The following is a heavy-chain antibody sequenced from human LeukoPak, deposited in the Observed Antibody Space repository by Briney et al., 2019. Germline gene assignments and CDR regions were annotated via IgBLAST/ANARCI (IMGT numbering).Heavy chain of an antibody. D-gene: IGHD2-8*02. CDR1: GFIFSSYG. J-gene: IGHJ6*03. CDR2: LSGWCVST. V-gene: IGHV3-23*01. CDR3: AKLVGKTPSAMDV. Sequence: GGTLTLSCAVSGFIFSSYGVSCVRHAPGGGREWVSPLSGWCVSTFYTVSVRGRFTISRHNPKNTLYLQMNSPRAEDTAVYYCAKLVGKTPSAMDVWGKGTTVTISS.